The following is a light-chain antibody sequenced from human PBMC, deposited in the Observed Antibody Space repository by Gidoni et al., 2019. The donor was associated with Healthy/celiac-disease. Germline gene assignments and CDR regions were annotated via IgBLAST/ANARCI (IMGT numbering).Light chain of an antibody. CDR1: SSDVGSYNL. J-gene: IGLJ3*02. V-gene: IGLV2-23*02. Sequence: QSAVTQPASVSGSTGQSITISCPGTSSDVGSYNLVSWYQQHPGKAPKLMIYEVSKRPSGVSNRFSGSKSGNTASLTISGLQAEDEADYYCCSYAGSRVFGGGTKLTVL. CDR3: CSYAGSRV. CDR2: EVS.